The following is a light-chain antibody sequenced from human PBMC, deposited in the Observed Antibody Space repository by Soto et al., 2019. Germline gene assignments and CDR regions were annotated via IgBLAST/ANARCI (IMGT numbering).Light chain of an antibody. CDR3: SSYSGSSTLL. CDR1: SSDIGAYDY. Sequence: QSALTQPASVSGSPGQSITISCSGTSSDIGAYDYVCWYQQHPGKAPKLMIYDVRVRPSGVSVRFSGSKSGDTASLTISGLLAEDEAHYYCSSYSGSSTLLFGGGTKLTVL. CDR2: DVR. V-gene: IGLV2-14*03. J-gene: IGLJ2*01.